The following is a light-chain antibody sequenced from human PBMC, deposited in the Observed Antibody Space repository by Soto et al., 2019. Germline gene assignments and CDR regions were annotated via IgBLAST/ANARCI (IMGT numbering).Light chain of an antibody. V-gene: IGLV2-14*03. Sequence: QSALTQPASVSGSPGQSITISCTGTSSDVGGYNYVSWYQQHPGKAPKLMIYDVINRPSGVSNLFSGSKSGNSASLTISGLQAEDEADYYCSSYTSSSTYVVFGGGTKVTVL. J-gene: IGLJ2*01. CDR1: SSDVGGYNY. CDR3: SSYTSSSTYVV. CDR2: DVI.